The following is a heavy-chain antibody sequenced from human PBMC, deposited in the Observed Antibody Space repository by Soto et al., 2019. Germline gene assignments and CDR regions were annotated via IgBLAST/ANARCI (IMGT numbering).Heavy chain of an antibody. V-gene: IGHV3-23*01. CDR2: ISGSGGST. Sequence: GGSLRRSCAASGFTFSSYAMSWVRQAPGKGLEWVSAISGSGGSTYYADSVKGRFTISRDNSKNTLYLQMNSLRAEDTAVYYCAKSFLGCSGGSCYFGYGMAVWGQGTTVTVSS. CDR1: GFTFSSYA. D-gene: IGHD2-15*01. CDR3: AKSFLGCSGGSCYFGYGMAV. J-gene: IGHJ6*02.